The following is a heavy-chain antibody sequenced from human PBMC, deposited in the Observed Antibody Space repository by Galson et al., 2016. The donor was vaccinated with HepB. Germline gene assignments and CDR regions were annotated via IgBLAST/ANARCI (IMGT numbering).Heavy chain of an antibody. CDR3: ARGPPSFYDILSGFDHFDQ. Sequence: SVKVSCKASGGTFSTYTISWVRQAPGQGLEWMGVIIPIFGSSKDAPKFQGRVTITADESTSTAYMEQSSLRSDDTAVYYCARGPPSFYDILSGFDHFDQWGQGTLVTVSS. V-gene: IGHV1-69*13. CDR1: GGTFSTYT. D-gene: IGHD3-9*01. CDR2: IIPIFGSS. J-gene: IGHJ4*02.